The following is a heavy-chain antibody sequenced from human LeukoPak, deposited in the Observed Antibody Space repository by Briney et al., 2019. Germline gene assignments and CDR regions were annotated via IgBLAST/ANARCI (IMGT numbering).Heavy chain of an antibody. CDR2: MNPNSGNT. Sequence: ASVKVSCKASGYTFTSYDINWVRQATGQGLEWMGWMNPNSGNTGYAQKFQGRVTMTRDTSISTAYMELSSLRSEDTAVYYCTRMSYYDSSGDNWFDPWGQGTLVTVSS. V-gene: IGHV1-8*01. CDR3: TRMSYYDSSGDNWFDP. J-gene: IGHJ5*02. D-gene: IGHD3-22*01. CDR1: GYTFTSYD.